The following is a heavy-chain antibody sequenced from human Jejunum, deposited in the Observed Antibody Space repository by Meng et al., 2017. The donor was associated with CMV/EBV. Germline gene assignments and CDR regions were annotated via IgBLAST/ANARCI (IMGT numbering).Heavy chain of an antibody. CDR3: ARDRYCTNGVCYTHFDS. CDR2: VSSVSSYT. D-gene: IGHD2-8*01. V-gene: IGHV3-11*06. J-gene: IGHJ4*02. CDR1: GFTFDDYY. Sequence: GRLVESGGGLVKPGRSLRLSCAASGFTFDDYYMNWIRQAPGKGLEWVSSVSSVSSYTNYADSVKGRFTISRDNAKNSLYLQMNSLRAEDTAVYYCARDRYCTNGVCYTHFDSWGQGTLVTVSS.